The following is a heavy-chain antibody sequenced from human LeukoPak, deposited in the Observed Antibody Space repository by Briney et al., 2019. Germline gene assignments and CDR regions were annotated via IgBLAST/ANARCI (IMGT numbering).Heavy chain of an antibody. Sequence: ASVKVSCKASGYTFSSYAMHWVRQAPGQGLEWMGWITSSGDTNYAQKFQGRVAITRDTSITTAYMDLSRLTSDDTAVYYCARDRYGDGFAHFDYWGQGALVTVSS. J-gene: IGHJ4*02. CDR2: ITSSGDT. V-gene: IGHV1-2*02. CDR3: ARDRYGDGFAHFDY. D-gene: IGHD5-24*01. CDR1: GYTFSSYA.